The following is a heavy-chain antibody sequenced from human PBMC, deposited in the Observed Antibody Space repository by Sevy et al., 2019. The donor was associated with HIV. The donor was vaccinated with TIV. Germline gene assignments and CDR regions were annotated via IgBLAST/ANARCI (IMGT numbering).Heavy chain of an antibody. CDR1: GGSISGYY. Sequence: SETLSLTCTVSGGSISGYYWNWLRQSAGEGLEWIGRISSSGHTNYNPSLKSRLTMSMDKSRDQFSLRLSSVTAADTAVYYCAGAVATTADFDYWGQGTQVTVSS. D-gene: IGHD6-19*01. V-gene: IGHV4-4*07. CDR2: ISSSGHT. J-gene: IGHJ4*02. CDR3: AGAVATTADFDY.